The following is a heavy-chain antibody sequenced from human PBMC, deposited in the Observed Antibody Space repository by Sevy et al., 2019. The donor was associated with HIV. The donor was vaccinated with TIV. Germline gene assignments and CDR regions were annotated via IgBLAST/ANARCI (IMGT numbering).Heavy chain of an antibody. J-gene: IGHJ6*02. CDR2: INPNSGGT. CDR1: GYTFTGYY. V-gene: IGHV1-2*06. Sequence: ASVKVSCKASGYTFTGYYMHWVRQAPGQGLEWMGRINPNSGGTNYAQKFQGRVTMTRDTSISTAYMELSRLRSDDTAVYYCARAFTGGVYYYYYYGMDVWGQGTTVTVSS. D-gene: IGHD2-8*02. CDR3: ARAFTGGVYYYYYYGMDV.